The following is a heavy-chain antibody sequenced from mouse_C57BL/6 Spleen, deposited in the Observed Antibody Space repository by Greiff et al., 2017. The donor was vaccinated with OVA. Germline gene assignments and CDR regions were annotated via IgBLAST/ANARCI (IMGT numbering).Heavy chain of an antibody. CDR2: FHPYNDDT. V-gene: IGHV1-47*01. D-gene: IGHD2-4*01. J-gene: IGHJ4*01. Sequence: QVQLQQSGAELVKPGASVKMSCKASGYTFTTYPIEWMQQNHGKSLEWIGNFHPYNDDTKYNDKFKGKATLTVEKSSSTVYLELSRLTSDDSAVYYSARGDYDVNYYAMDYWGQGTSVTVSS. CDR1: GYTFTTYP. CDR3: ARGDYDVNYYAMDY.